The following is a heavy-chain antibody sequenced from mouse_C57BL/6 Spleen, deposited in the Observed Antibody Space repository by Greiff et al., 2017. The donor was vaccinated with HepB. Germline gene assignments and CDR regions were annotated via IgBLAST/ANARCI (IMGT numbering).Heavy chain of an antibody. CDR3: SRGLLDY. D-gene: IGHD2-3*01. CDR2: IDPENGDT. V-gene: IGHV14-4*01. Sequence: VQLKQSGAELVRPGASVKLSCTASGFNIKDDYMHWVKQRPEQGLEWIGWIDPENGDTEYASKFQGKATITADTSSNTAYLQLSSLTSEDTAVYYCSRGLLDYWGQGTTLTVSS. CDR1: GFNIKDDY. J-gene: IGHJ2*01.